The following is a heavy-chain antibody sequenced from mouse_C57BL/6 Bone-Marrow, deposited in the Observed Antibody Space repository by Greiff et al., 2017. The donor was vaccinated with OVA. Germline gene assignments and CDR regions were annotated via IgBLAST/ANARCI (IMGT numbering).Heavy chain of an antibody. D-gene: IGHD2-5*01. J-gene: IGHJ2*01. Sequence: DVMLVESGGGLVKPGGSLKLSCAASGFTFSSYAMSWVRQTPEKRLEWVATISDGGSYTYYPDNVKGRFTISRDNAKNNLYLQMSHLKSEDTAMYYCARYSNPWFDYWGQGTTLTVSS. CDR2: ISDGGSYT. CDR3: ARYSNPWFDY. V-gene: IGHV5-4*03. CDR1: GFTFSSYA.